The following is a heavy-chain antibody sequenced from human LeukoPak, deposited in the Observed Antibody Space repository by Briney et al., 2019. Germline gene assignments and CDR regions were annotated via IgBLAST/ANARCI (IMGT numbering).Heavy chain of an antibody. J-gene: IGHJ4*02. CDR1: GFTFDDYA. CDR2: ISWNSGSI. CDR3: AKDESWAVAGKNFDY. Sequence: GGSLRLSCAASGFTFDDYAMHWVRQAPGKGLEWVSGISWNSGSIGYADSVKGRFTISRDNAKNSLYLQMNSLRAEDTALYYCAKDESWAVAGKNFDYWGQGTLVTVSS. D-gene: IGHD6-19*01. V-gene: IGHV3-9*01.